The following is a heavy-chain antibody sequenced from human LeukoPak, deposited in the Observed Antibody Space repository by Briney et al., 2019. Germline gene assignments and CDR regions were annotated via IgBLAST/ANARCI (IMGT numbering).Heavy chain of an antibody. J-gene: IGHJ3*02. Sequence: ASVKVSCKASGYTFTSYGISWVRQAPGQGLEWMGWISAYNGNTNYAQKPQGRVTMTTDTSTSTAYMELRSLRSDDTAVYYCASHSAGWELRKGAFDIWGQGTMVTVSS. CDR1: GYTFTSYG. V-gene: IGHV1-18*01. CDR3: ASHSAGWELRKGAFDI. D-gene: IGHD1-26*01. CDR2: ISAYNGNT.